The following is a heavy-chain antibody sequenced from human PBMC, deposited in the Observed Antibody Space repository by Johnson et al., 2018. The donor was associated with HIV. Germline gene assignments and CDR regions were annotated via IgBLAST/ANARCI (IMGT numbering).Heavy chain of an antibody. D-gene: IGHD5-24*01. V-gene: IGHV3-7*01. CDR1: GFTFSSYW. Sequence: VQLVESGGGLVQPGGSLRLSCAASGFTFSSYWMSWVRQAPGKGLEWVANIKQDGSEKYYVDSVKGRFTISRDNAKNSLYLQMNSLRVEDTAMYYCARDGPWLQSQRDAFDVWGQGTMVTVSS. CDR3: ARDGPWLQSQRDAFDV. J-gene: IGHJ3*01. CDR2: IKQDGSEK.